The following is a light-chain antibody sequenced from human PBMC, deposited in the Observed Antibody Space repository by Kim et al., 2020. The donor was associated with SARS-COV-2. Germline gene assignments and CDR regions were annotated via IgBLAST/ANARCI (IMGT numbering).Light chain of an antibody. J-gene: IGKJ1*01. CDR2: AAS. CDR1: QAIRNE. CDR3: LQDSRYPRT. Sequence: SASTGNRVATTCRASQAIRNELGWYQQKPGKAPKVLIYAASTLQSGVSSRFSGSGSGTDFTLTISSLQPEDFATYYCLQDSRYPRTFGQGTKLEI. V-gene: IGKV1-6*01.